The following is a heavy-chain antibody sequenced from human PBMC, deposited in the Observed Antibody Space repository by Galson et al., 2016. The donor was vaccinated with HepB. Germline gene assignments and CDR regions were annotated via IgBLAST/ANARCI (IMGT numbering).Heavy chain of an antibody. CDR2: INPSGGGT. D-gene: IGHD1-26*01. CDR1: GYTFTNYY. J-gene: IGHJ2*01. CDR3: ARDFEGGSHWNFDL. Sequence: SVKVSCKASGYTFTNYYVHWVRQAPGQGLEWMGVINPSGGGTSYAQKFQGRVTMTRDTSTSTVYMELSSLRSEDTAVYYCARDFEGGSHWNFDLWGRGTLVTVFS. V-gene: IGHV1-46*01.